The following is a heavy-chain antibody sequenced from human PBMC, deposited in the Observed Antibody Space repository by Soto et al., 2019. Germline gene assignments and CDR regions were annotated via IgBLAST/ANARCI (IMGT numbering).Heavy chain of an antibody. Sequence: QVQLVESGGGVVQPGRSLRLSCAASGFTFSSYGMHWVRQAPGKGLEWVAVISYDGSNKYYADSVKGRFTISRDNSKNTLYLQMNSLRAEDTAVYYCAKGCGSGLLGGSCYSNQGGFDYWGQGTLVTVSS. CDR1: GFTFSSYG. D-gene: IGHD2-15*01. V-gene: IGHV3-30*18. CDR2: ISYDGSNK. CDR3: AKGCGSGLLGGSCYSNQGGFDY. J-gene: IGHJ4*02.